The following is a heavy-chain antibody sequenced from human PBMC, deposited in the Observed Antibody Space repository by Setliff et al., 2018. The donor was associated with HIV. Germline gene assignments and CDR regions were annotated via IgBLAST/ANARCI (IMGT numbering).Heavy chain of an antibody. D-gene: IGHD3-3*01. CDR1: GESLSDYY. J-gene: IGHJ4*02. CDR3: AKTREINNFWSGIDY. CDR2: INRNKSS. Sequence: SETLSLTCAVYGESLSDYYWSWIRQPPGKGLEWIGEINRNKSSDYNPSLKSRVTMSVDTSKNQFSLKVKSVTAEDTAVYYCAKTREINNFWSGIDYWGQGTLVTVSS. V-gene: IGHV4-34*01.